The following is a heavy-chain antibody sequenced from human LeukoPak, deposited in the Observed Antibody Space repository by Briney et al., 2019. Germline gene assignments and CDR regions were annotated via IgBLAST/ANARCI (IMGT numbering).Heavy chain of an antibody. D-gene: IGHD6-19*01. J-gene: IGHJ4*02. CDR2: IIPILGIA. V-gene: IGHV1-69*04. Sequence: GASVKVSCKASGGTFSSYAISWVRQAPGQGLEWMGRIIPILGIANYAQKFQGRVTITADKSTSTAYMELSSLRSEDTAVYYCARDPPGPGYSSSAEGVDYWGQGTLVTVSS. CDR1: GGTFSSYA. CDR3: ARDPPGPGYSSSAEGVDY.